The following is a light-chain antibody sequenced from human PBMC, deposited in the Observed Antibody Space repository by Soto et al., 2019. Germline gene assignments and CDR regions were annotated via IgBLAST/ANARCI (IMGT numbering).Light chain of an antibody. CDR1: SGHSSYA. Sequence: QLVLTQSPSASAPLGASVKLTCTLNSGHSSYAIAWHQQQPEKGPRFLMRLKSDGSHTKGDGIPDRFSGSSAGAERYLTISSLQSEEEADYYCQTWASGIRVFGGGTQLTVL. J-gene: IGLJ2*01. CDR2: LKSDGSH. CDR3: QTWASGIRV. V-gene: IGLV4-69*01.